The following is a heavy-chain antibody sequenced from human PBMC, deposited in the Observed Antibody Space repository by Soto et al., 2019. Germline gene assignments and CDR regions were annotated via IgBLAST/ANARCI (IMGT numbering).Heavy chain of an antibody. Sequence: ASVKVSCKTSGYTFNTYGINWVRQAPGQGLELMGWISAYDGKTTYAEKFQGRVTLTTDTSTSTAYMELSSLRSEDTAVYYCATDRQQDSSMGYWGQGTLVTVS. CDR3: ATDRQQDSSMGY. CDR1: GYTFNTYG. CDR2: ISAYDGKT. V-gene: IGHV1-18*01. J-gene: IGHJ4*02. D-gene: IGHD3-22*01.